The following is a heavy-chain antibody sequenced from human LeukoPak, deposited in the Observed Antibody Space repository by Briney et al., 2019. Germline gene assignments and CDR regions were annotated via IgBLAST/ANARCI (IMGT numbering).Heavy chain of an antibody. V-gene: IGHV1-69*05. J-gene: IGHJ4*02. Sequence: ASVKVSCKASGGTFSSYAISWVRQAPGQGLEWMGGIIPIFGTANYAQKFQGRVTITTDESTSTAYMELSSLRSEDTAVYYCARDYYGSGSAFDYWGQGTLVTVSS. D-gene: IGHD3-10*01. CDR3: ARDYYGSGSAFDY. CDR2: IIPIFGTA. CDR1: GGTFSSYA.